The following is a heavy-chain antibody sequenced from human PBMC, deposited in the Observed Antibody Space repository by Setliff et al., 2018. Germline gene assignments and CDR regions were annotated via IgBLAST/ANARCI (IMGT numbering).Heavy chain of an antibody. D-gene: IGHD3-10*01. J-gene: IGHJ6*02. Sequence: SETLSLTCAVSGSSIISDYYWVWIRQPPGRGLEWIGSIFQSGNTYYNPSLKSRVTISVDTSKNQFSLKVNSVTAADTAVYYCATLLANYGSGMDAWGQGTTVTVSS. V-gene: IGHV4-38-2*01. CDR2: IFQSGNT. CDR1: GSSIISDYY. CDR3: ATLLANYGSGMDA.